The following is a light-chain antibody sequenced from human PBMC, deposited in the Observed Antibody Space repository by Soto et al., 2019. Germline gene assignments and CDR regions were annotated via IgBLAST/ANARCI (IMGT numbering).Light chain of an antibody. Sequence: QSALTQPASVSGSPGQSITISCTGTSSDVGGYNYVSWYQQHPGKAPKFMIYDVSNRPSGVSNRFSGSKSGNTASLTISGLQAEDEADYYCSSYTTSNTRQMVFGTGTKLTV. CDR1: SSDVGGYNY. CDR3: SSYTTSNTRQMV. V-gene: IGLV2-14*01. J-gene: IGLJ1*01. CDR2: DVS.